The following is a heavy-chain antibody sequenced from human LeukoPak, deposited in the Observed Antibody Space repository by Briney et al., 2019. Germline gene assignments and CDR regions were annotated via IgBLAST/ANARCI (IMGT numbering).Heavy chain of an antibody. D-gene: IGHD2-8*01. CDR3: ARVWGVILPEYYFDY. J-gene: IGHJ4*02. Sequence: SETLSLTCAVYGGSFSGYYWSWIRQPPGKGLEWIGEINHSGSTNYNPSLKSRVTISVDTSKNQFSLKLSSVTAADTAVYYCARVWGVILPEYYFDYWGQGTLVTVSS. V-gene: IGHV4-34*01. CDR1: GGSFSGYY. CDR2: INHSGST.